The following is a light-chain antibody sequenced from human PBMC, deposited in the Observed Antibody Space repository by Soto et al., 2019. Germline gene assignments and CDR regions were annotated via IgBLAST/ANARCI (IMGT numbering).Light chain of an antibody. J-gene: IGLJ1*01. CDR1: SSDIGIYNF. Sequence: SALTQPASVSGSPGQSITIFCTGTSSDIGIYNFVSWYQQHPGKAPKLMIYNVYSRPSGVSSRFSGSKSGNTASLTISWLQAEDEADYYFNSYTSASTYVFGTGTKLTVL. V-gene: IGLV2-14*03. CDR2: NVY. CDR3: NSYTSASTYV.